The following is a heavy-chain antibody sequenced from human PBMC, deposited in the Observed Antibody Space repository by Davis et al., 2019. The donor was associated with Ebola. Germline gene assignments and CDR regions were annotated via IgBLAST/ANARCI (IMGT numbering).Heavy chain of an antibody. J-gene: IGHJ4*02. CDR2: ISGSGGST. Sequence: PGGSLRLSCAASGFTFSSYAMSWVRQAPGKGLEWVSAISGSGGSTYYADSVKGRFTISRDNAKNSLYLQMNSLRAEDTAVYYCAKDRGYCTNGVCAFDYWGQGTLVTVSS. V-gene: IGHV3-23*01. CDR1: GFTFSSYA. CDR3: AKDRGYCTNGVCAFDY. D-gene: IGHD2-8*01.